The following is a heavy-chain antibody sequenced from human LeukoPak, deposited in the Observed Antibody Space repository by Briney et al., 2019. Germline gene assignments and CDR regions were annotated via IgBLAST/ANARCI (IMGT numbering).Heavy chain of an antibody. V-gene: IGHV4-34*01. CDR3: ASTGSGYDSHYYYYYMDV. CDR2: INHSGST. CDR1: GGSFSGYY. Sequence: SETLSLTCAVYGGSFSGYYWSWIRQPPGKGLEWIGEINHSGSTNYNPSLKSRVTISVDTSKNQFSLKLSSVTAADTAVYYCASTGSGYDSHYYYYYMDVWGKGTTVTISS. D-gene: IGHD5-12*01. J-gene: IGHJ6*03.